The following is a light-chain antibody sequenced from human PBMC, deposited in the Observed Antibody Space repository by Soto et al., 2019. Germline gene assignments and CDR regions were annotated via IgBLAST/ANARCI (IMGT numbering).Light chain of an antibody. CDR3: CSYAGSYTHV. CDR1: SSDVGGYNY. Sequence: QSALTQPASVSGSPGQSITISCTGTSSDVGGYNYVSWYQHHPGKAPRLMIYASSNRPSGVSHRFSGSRSGNTASLTISGLQAEDEADYYCCSYAGSYTHVFGTGTKLTVL. J-gene: IGLJ1*01. V-gene: IGLV2-14*01. CDR2: ASS.